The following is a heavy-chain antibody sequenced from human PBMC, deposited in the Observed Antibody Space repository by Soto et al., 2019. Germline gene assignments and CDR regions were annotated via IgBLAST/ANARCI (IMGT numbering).Heavy chain of an antibody. CDR2: IIPILGIA. CDR1: GGTFSSYT. Sequence: SVKVSCKASGGTFSSYTISWVRQAPGQGLEWMGRIIPILGIANYAQKFKGRVTITADKSTSTAYMELSSLRSEDTAVYYCARASPIAVADYWGQGTLVTVSS. CDR3: ARASPIAVADY. D-gene: IGHD6-19*01. V-gene: IGHV1-69*02. J-gene: IGHJ4*02.